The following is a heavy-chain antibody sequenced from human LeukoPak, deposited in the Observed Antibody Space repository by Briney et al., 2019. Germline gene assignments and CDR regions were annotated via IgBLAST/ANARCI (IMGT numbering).Heavy chain of an antibody. D-gene: IGHD3-22*01. Sequence: ASVKISCKASGYTFTSYYMHWVRQAPGQGLEWMGIINPSGGSTSYAQKFQGRVTMTRDTSTSTVYMKLSSLRSEDTAVYYCAREYHPYYYDSSGYPEDAFDIWGQGTMVTVSS. V-gene: IGHV1-46*01. J-gene: IGHJ3*02. CDR3: AREYHPYYYDSSGYPEDAFDI. CDR2: INPSGGST. CDR1: GYTFTSYY.